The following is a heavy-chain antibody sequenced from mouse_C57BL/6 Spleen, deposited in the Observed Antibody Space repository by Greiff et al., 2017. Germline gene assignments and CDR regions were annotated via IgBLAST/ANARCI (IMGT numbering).Heavy chain of an antibody. Sequence: EVKVVESGGGLVKPGGSLKLSCAASGFTFSDYGMHWVRQAPEKGLEWVAYISSGSSTIYYADTVKGRFTISRDNATNTLFLQMTSLRSEDTAMYYCAGATVVGYGYFDVWGTGTTVTVSS. CDR2: ISSGSSTI. V-gene: IGHV5-17*01. CDR1: GFTFSDYG. CDR3: AGATVVGYGYFDV. D-gene: IGHD1-1*01. J-gene: IGHJ1*03.